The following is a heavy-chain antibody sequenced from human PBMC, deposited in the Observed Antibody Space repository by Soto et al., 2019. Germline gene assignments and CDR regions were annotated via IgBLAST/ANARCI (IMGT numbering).Heavy chain of an antibody. V-gene: IGHV3-21*01. CDR2: ISSSSSYI. Sequence: GGSLRLSCAASGFTFSSYSYSMNWVRQAPGKGLEWVSSISSSSSYIYYADSVKGRFTISRDNAKNSLYLQMNSLRAEDTAVYYCSRDFFDSSGYYFGYYFDYSSQGTLVTDSS. D-gene: IGHD3-22*01. CDR3: SRDFFDSSGYYFGYYFDY. CDR1: GFTFSSYSYS. J-gene: IGHJ4*02.